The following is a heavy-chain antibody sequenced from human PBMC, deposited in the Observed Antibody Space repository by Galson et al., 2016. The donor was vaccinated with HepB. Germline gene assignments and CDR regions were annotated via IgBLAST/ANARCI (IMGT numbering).Heavy chain of an antibody. V-gene: IGHV3-49*03. D-gene: IGHD3-22*01. J-gene: IGHJ5*02. CDR3: ARNYYDSSVPTS. CDR1: GFKFEDSP. Sequence: SLRLSCAASGFKFEDSPISWFRQTPGKGLEWVGFIRSKFFGATKQYAASVKGRFTISRDDDRAIVYLEMSGLQIDDAGMYFCARNYYDSSVPTSWGQGTPVAVSS. CDR2: IRSKFFGATK.